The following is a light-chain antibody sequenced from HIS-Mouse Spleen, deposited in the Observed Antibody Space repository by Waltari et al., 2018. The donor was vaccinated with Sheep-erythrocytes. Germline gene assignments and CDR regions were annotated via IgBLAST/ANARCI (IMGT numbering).Light chain of an antibody. V-gene: IGLV3-1*01. CDR2: QDC. J-gene: IGLJ2*01. Sequence: SYELTQPPSVSVSPGQTASITGPGDKLGDKYACWYHQKPGQSPVLVIYQDCKRPSGIPERFSGSNSGNTATLTISGTQAMDEADYYCQAWDSSTGVVFGGGTKLTVL. CDR1: KLGDKY. CDR3: QAWDSSTGVV.